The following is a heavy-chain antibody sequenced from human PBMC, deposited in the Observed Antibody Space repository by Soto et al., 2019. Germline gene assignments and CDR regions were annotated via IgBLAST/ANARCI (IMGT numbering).Heavy chain of an antibody. V-gene: IGHV1-18*01. CDR3: ARDLTHYDFWSGYPRFDP. D-gene: IGHD3-3*01. Sequence: AAEASRQASFYSFASYGRSWVRQAPGQGLEWMGWISAYNGNTNYAQKLQGRVTMTTDTSTSTAYMELRSLRSDDTAVYYCARDLTHYDFWSGYPRFDPWGQGIRVTLSA. CDR2: ISAYNGNT. CDR1: FYSFASYG. J-gene: IGHJ5*02.